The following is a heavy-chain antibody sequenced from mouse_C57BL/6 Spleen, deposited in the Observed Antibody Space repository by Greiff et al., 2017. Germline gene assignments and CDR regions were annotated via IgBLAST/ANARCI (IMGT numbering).Heavy chain of an antibody. Sequence: VQLQQPGAELVKPGASVTMSCKASGYTFTSYWITWVKQRPGQGLEWLGDIYPGSGSTNDNEKFKSKATLTVDTSSSTAYMQLSSLTSEDSAVYYCARSYYGSSYVGYFDVWGTGTTVTVSS. J-gene: IGHJ1*03. CDR3: ARSYYGSSYVGYFDV. CDR2: IYPGSGST. V-gene: IGHV1-55*01. D-gene: IGHD1-1*01. CDR1: GYTFTSYW.